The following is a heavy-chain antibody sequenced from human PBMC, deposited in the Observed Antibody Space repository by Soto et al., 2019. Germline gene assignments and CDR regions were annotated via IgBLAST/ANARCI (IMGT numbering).Heavy chain of an antibody. CDR2: INGDGSDT. V-gene: IGHV3-74*01. CDR3: ARPPVGISMKLVAFEI. D-gene: IGHD1-20*01. Sequence: GGSLRLSCAASGLKISTYWMHWVRQKQGKGLVWVSRINGDGSDTVYADSVKGRFYISRDNSRNKMFLQMNSLRPEDTAVYYCARPPVGISMKLVAFEIWGQGTVVTVSS. CDR1: GLKISTYW. J-gene: IGHJ3*02.